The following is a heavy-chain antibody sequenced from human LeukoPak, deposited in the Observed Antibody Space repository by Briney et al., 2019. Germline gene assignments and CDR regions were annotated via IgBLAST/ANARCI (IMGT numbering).Heavy chain of an antibody. Sequence: GGSLRLSCAASGFTFSSYWMSWVRQAPGKGLEWVANIKQDGSEKYYVDSVKGRFTISRDNAKNSLYLQMNSLRAEDTAVYYCASVAAAGTLRYYYYYGMDVWGQGTTVTVSS. CDR3: ASVAAAGTLRYYYYYGMDV. CDR2: IKQDGSEK. CDR1: GFTFSSYW. V-gene: IGHV3-7*01. D-gene: IGHD6-13*01. J-gene: IGHJ6*02.